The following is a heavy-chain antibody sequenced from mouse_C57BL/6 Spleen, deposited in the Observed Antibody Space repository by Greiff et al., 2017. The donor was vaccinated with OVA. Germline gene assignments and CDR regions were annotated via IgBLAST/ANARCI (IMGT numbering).Heavy chain of an antibody. CDR1: GYTFTSYG. CDR3: ASSYYSNPYYYAMDY. D-gene: IGHD2-5*01. V-gene: IGHV1-81*01. J-gene: IGHJ4*01. Sequence: QVQLKQSGAELARPGASVKLSCKASGYTFTSYGISWVKQRTGQGLEWIGEIYPRSGNTYYNEKFKGKATLTADKSSSTAYMELRSLTSEDSAVYFCASSYYSNPYYYAMDYWGQGTSVTVSS. CDR2: IYPRSGNT.